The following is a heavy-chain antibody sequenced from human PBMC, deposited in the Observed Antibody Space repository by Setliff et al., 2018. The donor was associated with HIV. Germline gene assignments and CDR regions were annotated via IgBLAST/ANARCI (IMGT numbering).Heavy chain of an antibody. D-gene: IGHD2-2*01. CDR3: ARAGGGATDQAFDI. J-gene: IGHJ3*02. V-gene: IGHV1-46*01. CDR2: IDPNGGAT. CDR1: GYSFTSYF. Sequence: ASVKVSCKAFGYSFTSYFLHWVRQAPGQGLEWLGIIDPNGGATNNAQKLQGRLTVTTDTSTSTLYMELSNLRSDDTAVHYCARAGGGATDQAFDIWGQGTMVTVSS.